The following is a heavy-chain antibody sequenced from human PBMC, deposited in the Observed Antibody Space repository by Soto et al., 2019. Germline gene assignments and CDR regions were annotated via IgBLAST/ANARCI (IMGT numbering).Heavy chain of an antibody. J-gene: IGHJ5*02. CDR2: IYYSGST. Sequence: PSETLTLTCTVSGGSISSGGYYWSWIRQHPGKGLEWIGYIYYSGSTYYNPSLKSRVTISVDTSKNQFSLKLSSVTAADTAVYYCAREKRSKTPLKYYAPGGFDPWGQGTLVTVSS. CDR3: AREKRSKTPLKYYAPGGFDP. D-gene: IGHD2-2*01. V-gene: IGHV4-31*03. CDR1: GGSISSGGYY.